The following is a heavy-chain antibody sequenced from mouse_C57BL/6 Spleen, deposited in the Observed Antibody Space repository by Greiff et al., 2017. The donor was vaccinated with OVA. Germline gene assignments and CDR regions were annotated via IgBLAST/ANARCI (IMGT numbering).Heavy chain of an antibody. J-gene: IGHJ1*03. CDR3: TRRITTVYFDV. CDR2: IYPGNSDT. Sequence: VHVKQSGTVLARPGASVKMSCKTSGYTFTSYWMHWVKQRPGQGLEWIGAIYPGNSDTSYNQKFKGKAKLTAVTSASTAYMELSSLTNEDSAVYYCTRRITTVYFDVWGTGTTVTVSS. V-gene: IGHV1-5*01. CDR1: GYTFTSYW. D-gene: IGHD1-1*01.